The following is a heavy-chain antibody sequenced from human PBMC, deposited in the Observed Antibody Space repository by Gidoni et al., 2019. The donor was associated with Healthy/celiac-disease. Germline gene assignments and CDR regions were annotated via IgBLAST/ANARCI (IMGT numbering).Heavy chain of an antibody. J-gene: IGHJ6*03. CDR2: IYYSGST. D-gene: IGHD2-2*01. Sequence: QVQLQESGPGLVKTSQTLSLTCTVSGGSISSGGYYWSCIRQHPGKGLEWIGYIYYSGSTYYNPSLKSRVTISVDTSKNQFSLKLSSVTAADTAVYYCARLVVPAAKGGYYYYYYMDVWGKGTTVTVSS. V-gene: IGHV4-31*03. CDR1: GGSISSGGYY. CDR3: ARLVVPAAKGGYYYYYYMDV.